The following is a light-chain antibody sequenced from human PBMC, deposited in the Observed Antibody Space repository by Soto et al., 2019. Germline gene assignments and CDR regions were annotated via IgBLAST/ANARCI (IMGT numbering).Light chain of an antibody. V-gene: IGKV1-33*01. Sequence: DIQMTQSPSSLSASVGDRVTITCQASQDISNYLNWYQQKPGKAPKLLIYDASNLEIGVPSRFSGSGTETDFTFSISSLQHDDIATYYCQQYDNLLTFGEGTRVEIK. CDR1: QDISNY. J-gene: IGKJ5*01. CDR2: DAS. CDR3: QQYDNLLT.